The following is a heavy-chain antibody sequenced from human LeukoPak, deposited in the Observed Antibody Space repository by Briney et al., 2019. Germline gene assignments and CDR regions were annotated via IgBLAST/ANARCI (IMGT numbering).Heavy chain of an antibody. D-gene: IGHD3-22*01. CDR2: INSDGSST. CDR1: GFTFSSYW. Sequence: GGSLRLSCAASGFTFSSYWMHWVRQAPGKGLVWVSRINSDGSSTSYADSVKGRFTISRDNAKNTLYLQMNSLRAEDTAVYYCAKPATYYYDSSGYSGPFDYWGQGTLVTVSS. V-gene: IGHV3-74*01. CDR3: AKPATYYYDSSGYSGPFDY. J-gene: IGHJ4*02.